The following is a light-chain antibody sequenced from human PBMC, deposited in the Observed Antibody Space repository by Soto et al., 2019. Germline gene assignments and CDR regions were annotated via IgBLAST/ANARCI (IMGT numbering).Light chain of an antibody. CDR2: AAS. Sequence: DIQMTQSPSPLSASVGDRVTITCRASQNIGNYLNWYQQRPGKTPNLLVYAASNLRGGVPSRFSGSGSGTVFTLTINSLQPEDFATYYCQQIHSTSSYTFGQGTRVDIK. CDR3: QQIHSTSSYT. V-gene: IGKV1-39*01. J-gene: IGKJ2*01. CDR1: QNIGNY.